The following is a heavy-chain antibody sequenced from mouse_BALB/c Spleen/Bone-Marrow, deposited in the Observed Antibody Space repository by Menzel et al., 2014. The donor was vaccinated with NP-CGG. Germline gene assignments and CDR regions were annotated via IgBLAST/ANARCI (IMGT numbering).Heavy chain of an antibody. CDR2: IWSRGSK. CDR1: GFSLTSYG. D-gene: IGHD2-12*01. Sequence: QVQLQQSGPGLVQPSQSLSITCTVSGFSLTSYGVHWVRQSPGKGLEWFGVIWSRGSKDYNAAFMSRLSISKDNSKSQVFLKMNSLQCNDTAIYYCARNPIRRDAMDYWGKGTSVTVSS. V-gene: IGHV2-2*03. J-gene: IGHJ4*01. CDR3: ARNPIRRDAMDY.